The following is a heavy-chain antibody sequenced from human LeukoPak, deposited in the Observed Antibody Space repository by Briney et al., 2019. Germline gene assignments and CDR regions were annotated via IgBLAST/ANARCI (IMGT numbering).Heavy chain of an antibody. J-gene: IGHJ3*02. Sequence: KPGGSLRLSCAASGFTFSEYSMTWIRQAPGKGLEWLSYISGSGTTVDYADSVKGRFTISRDNAKNSVYLQMNSLRAEDTAVYYCAGAEFLGGSSGWYGRFWGAFDIWGQGTMVTVSS. D-gene: IGHD6-19*01. CDR3: AGAEFLGGSSGWYGRFWGAFDI. CDR1: GFTFSEYS. CDR2: ISGSGTTV. V-gene: IGHV3-11*04.